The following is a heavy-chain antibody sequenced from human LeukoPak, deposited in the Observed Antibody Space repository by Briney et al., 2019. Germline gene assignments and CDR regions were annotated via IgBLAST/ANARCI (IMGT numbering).Heavy chain of an antibody. CDR1: GGSFSGYY. CDR3: ARHLTYYYGSGLGY. V-gene: IGHV4-34*01. CDR2: INHSGST. D-gene: IGHD3-10*01. Sequence: SETLSLTCAVYGGSFSGYYWSWIRQPPGKGLEWIGEINHSGSTNYNPSLKSRVTISADTSKNQFSLKLSSVTAADTAVYYCARHLTYYYGSGLGYWGQGTLVTVSS. J-gene: IGHJ4*02.